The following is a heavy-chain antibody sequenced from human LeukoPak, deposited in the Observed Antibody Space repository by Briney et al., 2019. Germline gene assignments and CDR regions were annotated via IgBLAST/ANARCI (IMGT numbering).Heavy chain of an antibody. V-gene: IGHV1-18*01. Sequence: GASVKVSCKASGYTFTSYGISWVRQAPGQGLEWMGWISAYNGNTNYAQKLQGRVTMTTDTSTSTAYMELRSLRSDDTAVYYCARTTMIVVVVPTGAFDIWGQGTMVTVPS. CDR3: ARTTMIVVVVPTGAFDI. CDR2: ISAYNGNT. CDR1: GYTFTSYG. D-gene: IGHD3-22*01. J-gene: IGHJ3*02.